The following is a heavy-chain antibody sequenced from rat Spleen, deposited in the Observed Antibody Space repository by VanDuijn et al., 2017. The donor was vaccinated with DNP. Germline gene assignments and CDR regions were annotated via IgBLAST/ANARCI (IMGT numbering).Heavy chain of an antibody. J-gene: IGHJ4*01. CDR3: TRDNYSSYMPYYYAMDA. V-gene: IGHV5-46*01. CDR2: ISTSGGST. CDR1: GFTFSSFP. Sequence: EVQLVESGGGLVQPRRSMKLSCAASGFTFSSFPMAWVRQAPTKGLEWVATISTSGGSTYYRDSVKGRFTISRDNAKSTLYLQMNSLRSEDTATYYCTRDNYSSYMPYYYAMDAWGQGTSVTVSS. D-gene: IGHD1-2*01.